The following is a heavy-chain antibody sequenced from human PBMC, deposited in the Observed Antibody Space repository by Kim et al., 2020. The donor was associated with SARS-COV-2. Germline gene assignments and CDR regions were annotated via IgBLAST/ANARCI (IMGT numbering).Heavy chain of an antibody. Sequence: SETLSLTCTVSGGSISSYYWSWIRQPPGKGLEWIGDIYYSGSTNYNPSLKSRVTISVDTSKNQFSLKLSSVTAADTAVYYCARVALGYCSSTSCHKGFDPWGQGTLATVSS. CDR3: ARVALGYCSSTSCHKGFDP. D-gene: IGHD2-2*01. CDR1: GGSISSYY. J-gene: IGHJ5*02. CDR2: IYYSGST. V-gene: IGHV4-59*01.